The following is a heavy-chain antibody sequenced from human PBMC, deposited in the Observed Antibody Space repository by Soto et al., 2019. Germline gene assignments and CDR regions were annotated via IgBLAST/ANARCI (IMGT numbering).Heavy chain of an antibody. CDR1: GFTFSSYA. J-gene: IGHJ1*01. D-gene: IGHD3-10*01. CDR3: AKVGWFGERDSEYFQH. CDR2: ISGSGGST. Sequence: PGGSLRLSCAASGFTFSSYAMSWVRQAPGKGLEWVSAISGSGGSTYYADSVKGRFTISRDNSKNTLYLQMNSLRAEDTAVYYCAKVGWFGERDSEYFQHWGQGTLVTVSS. V-gene: IGHV3-23*01.